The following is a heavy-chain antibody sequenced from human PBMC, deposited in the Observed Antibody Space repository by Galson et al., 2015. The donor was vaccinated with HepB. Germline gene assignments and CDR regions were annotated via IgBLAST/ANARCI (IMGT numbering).Heavy chain of an antibody. V-gene: IGHV3-21*01. CDR2: ISSSSSYI. J-gene: IGHJ4*02. CDR1: GFTFSSYS. Sequence: LRLSCAASGFTFSSYSMNWVRQAPGKGLEWVSSISSSSSYIYYADSVKGRFTISRDNAKNSLYLQMNSLRAEDTAVYYCARDWTERWVAASQKNTFDYWGQGTLVTVSS. D-gene: IGHD2-15*01. CDR3: ARDWTERWVAASQKNTFDY.